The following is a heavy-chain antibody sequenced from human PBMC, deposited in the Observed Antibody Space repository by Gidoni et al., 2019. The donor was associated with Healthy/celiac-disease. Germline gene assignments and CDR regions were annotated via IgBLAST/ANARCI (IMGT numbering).Heavy chain of an antibody. V-gene: IGHV4-31*02. CDR2: IYYSGST. CDR3: ARSTVLGREDAFDI. D-gene: IGHD3-10*01. J-gene: IGHJ3*02. Sequence: YIYYSGSTYYNPSLKSRVTISVDTSKNQFSLKLSSVTAADTAVYYCARSTVLGREDAFDIWGQGTMVTVSS.